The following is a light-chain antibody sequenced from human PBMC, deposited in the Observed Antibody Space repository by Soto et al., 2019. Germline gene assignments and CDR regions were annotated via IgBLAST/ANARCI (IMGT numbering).Light chain of an antibody. CDR3: LQSNNWPYT. CDR2: GAS. CDR1: QSVSRN. V-gene: IGKV3-15*01. J-gene: IGKJ2*01. Sequence: EIVMTQSPATLSVSPGERGTLSCRASQSVSRNLAWFQQKPGQPPRLLVYGASSRASGFPARFSGSGSGTEFTLTISSLQPEDFAVYYCLQSNNWPYTFGQGTKLEIK.